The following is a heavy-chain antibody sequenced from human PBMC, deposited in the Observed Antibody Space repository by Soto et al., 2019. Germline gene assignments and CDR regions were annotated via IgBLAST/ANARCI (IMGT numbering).Heavy chain of an antibody. CDR2: IRQDGSEK. D-gene: IGHD5-18*01. Sequence: EVRLVESGGGLVQPGGSLRLSCTTSGFTFSNFWMNWVRQAPGKGLEWVDNIRQDGSEKNYVDSVKGRFTISRDNAKNSVYLQMNSLRGEDTAVYYCARDRAMDDYWGQGTLVTVSP. J-gene: IGHJ4*02. CDR3: ARDRAMDDY. CDR1: GFTFSNFW. V-gene: IGHV3-7*03.